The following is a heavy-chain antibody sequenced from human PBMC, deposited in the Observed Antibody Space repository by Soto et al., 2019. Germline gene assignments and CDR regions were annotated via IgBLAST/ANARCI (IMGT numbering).Heavy chain of an antibody. Sequence: KASETLSLTCAVSGGSISSGGYSWSWIRQPPGKGLEWIGYIYHSGSTYYNPSLKSRVTISVDTSKNQFSLKLSSVTAADTAVYYCARTYDSSAIYQYYFDYWGQGTLVTVSS. D-gene: IGHD3-22*01. CDR2: IYHSGST. J-gene: IGHJ4*02. CDR1: GGSISSGGYS. CDR3: ARTYDSSAIYQYYFDY. V-gene: IGHV4-30-2*01.